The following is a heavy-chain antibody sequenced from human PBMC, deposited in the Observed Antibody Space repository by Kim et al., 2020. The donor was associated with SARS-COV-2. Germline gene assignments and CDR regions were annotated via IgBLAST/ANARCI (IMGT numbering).Heavy chain of an antibody. D-gene: IGHD6-13*01. Sequence: SVKVSCKASGGTFSSYAISWVRQAPGQGLEWMGGIIPIFGTANYAQKFQGRVTITADESTSTAYMELSSLRSEDTAVYYCARDHSSSSWSYYDAFDIWGKGTMVTVSS. CDR1: GGTFSSYA. J-gene: IGHJ3*02. CDR2: IIPIFGTA. V-gene: IGHV1-69*13. CDR3: ARDHSSSSWSYYDAFDI.